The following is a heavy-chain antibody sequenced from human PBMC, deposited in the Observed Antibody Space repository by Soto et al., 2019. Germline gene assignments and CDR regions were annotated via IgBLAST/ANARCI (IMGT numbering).Heavy chain of an antibody. CDR1: GFTFNSYS. Sequence: SLRLSCAASGFTFNSYSVNWGRQAPGKELEWVASISSGSVYIDFADSVRGRFTISRDDVTNSVSLQMDSLRVEDTGIYYCARYDAFKAFDLWGQGTMVTVSS. J-gene: IGHJ3*01. V-gene: IGHV3-21*06. D-gene: IGHD1-1*01. CDR3: ARYDAFKAFDL. CDR2: ISSGSVYI.